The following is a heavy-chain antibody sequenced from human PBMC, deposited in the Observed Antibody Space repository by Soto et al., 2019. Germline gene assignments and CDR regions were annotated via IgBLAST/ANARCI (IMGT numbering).Heavy chain of an antibody. CDR3: ARAWSRCCYGGADYSYYGMDV. D-gene: IGHD3-16*01. V-gene: IGHV4-59*01. CDR2: VYYSGNT. J-gene: IGHJ6*02. Sequence: SETLSLTCTVSGGSISGYFWNWIRQSPGKELEWIGYVYYSGNTSYNPSLKSRVTISVDTSKNHFSLKLSSVTAADTAVYYCARAWSRCCYGGADYSYYGMDVWGQGTTVTVSS. CDR1: GGSISGYF.